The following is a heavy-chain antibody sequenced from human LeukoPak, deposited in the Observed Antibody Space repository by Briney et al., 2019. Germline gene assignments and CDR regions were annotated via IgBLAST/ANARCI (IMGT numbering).Heavy chain of an antibody. CDR1: EFIDSNNY. Sequence: GGSVRLSCPSSEFIDSNNYMSWVRQATAKGLEWVSVIYSGGSTYYADSVKSRFTISRDNSKNTLYIQMNSPRAEDTAVYYCGGSSIAARLDYWGQGTLVTVSS. J-gene: IGHJ4*02. CDR2: IYSGGST. V-gene: IGHV3-66*01. D-gene: IGHD6-6*01. CDR3: GGSSIAARLDY.